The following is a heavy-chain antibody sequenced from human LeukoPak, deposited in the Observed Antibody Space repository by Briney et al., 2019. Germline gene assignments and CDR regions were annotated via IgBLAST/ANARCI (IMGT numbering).Heavy chain of an antibody. CDR2: ISAYNGNT. D-gene: IGHD6-19*01. Sequence: SVKVSCKASGYTFTSYGISWVRQAPGQGLEWMGWISAYNGNTNYAQKLQGRVTMTTDTSTSTAYMELRSLRSDDTAVYYCARIYSSGWYRAHDAFDIWGQGTMVTVSS. J-gene: IGHJ3*02. CDR1: GYTFTSYG. CDR3: ARIYSSGWYRAHDAFDI. V-gene: IGHV1-18*01.